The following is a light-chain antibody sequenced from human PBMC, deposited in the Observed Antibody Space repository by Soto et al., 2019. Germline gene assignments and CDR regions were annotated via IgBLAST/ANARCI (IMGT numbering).Light chain of an antibody. CDR2: GNS. V-gene: IGLV1-40*01. J-gene: IGLJ2*01. CDR1: SSNIGAGYD. Sequence: QSVLTQPPSVSGAPGQTVTISCTGSSSNIGAGYDVHWYQQLPGTAPKLLIYGNSNRPSGVPDRFSGSKSGASASLAITGLQAEDEADYLCQSYESSLSGRVVFGGGTKLTVL. CDR3: QSYESSLSGRVV.